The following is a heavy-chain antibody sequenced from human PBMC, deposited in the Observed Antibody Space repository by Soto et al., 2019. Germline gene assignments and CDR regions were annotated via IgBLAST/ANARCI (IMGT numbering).Heavy chain of an antibody. V-gene: IGHV1-18*01. CDR2: ISAYNGNT. J-gene: IGHJ6*02. CDR1: GYTFTSYG. Sequence: GASVKVSCKASGYTFTSYGISWVRQAPGQGLEWLGWISAYNGNTNYAQKLQGRVTMTTDTSTSTAYMELRSLRSDDTAVYYCAGGYCSGGSCYWGLDYYGMDVWGQGTTVTVSS. D-gene: IGHD2-15*01. CDR3: AGGYCSGGSCYWGLDYYGMDV.